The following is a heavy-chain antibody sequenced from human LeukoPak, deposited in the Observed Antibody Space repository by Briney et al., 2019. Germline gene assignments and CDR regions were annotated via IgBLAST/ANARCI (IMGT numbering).Heavy chain of an antibody. CDR1: GFTFSSYS. CDR2: ISSSSSYI. J-gene: IGHJ6*02. Sequence: GGSLRLSCAASGFTFSSYSMNWVRQAPGKGLEWVSSISSSSSYIYYADSVKGRFTISRENAKNSLYLQMNSLRAEDTAVYYCARDRSVDSSGYYEDYYGMDVWGQGTTVTVSS. V-gene: IGHV3-21*01. D-gene: IGHD3-22*01. CDR3: ARDRSVDSSGYYEDYYGMDV.